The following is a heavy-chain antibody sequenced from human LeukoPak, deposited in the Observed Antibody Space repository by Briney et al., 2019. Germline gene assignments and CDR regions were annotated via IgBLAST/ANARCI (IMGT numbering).Heavy chain of an antibody. Sequence: SETLSLTCTVSGASISSFYWSWIRQPPGKGLEWIGYIHYSGNTNYNPSLKSRVTISRDISKSLISLKVSSVTAADTAVYFCARAPAVGLFDEWGHGILVTVSS. CDR1: GASISSFY. J-gene: IGHJ4*01. CDR2: IHYSGNT. D-gene: IGHD3/OR15-3a*01. V-gene: IGHV4-59*12. CDR3: ARAPAVGLFDE.